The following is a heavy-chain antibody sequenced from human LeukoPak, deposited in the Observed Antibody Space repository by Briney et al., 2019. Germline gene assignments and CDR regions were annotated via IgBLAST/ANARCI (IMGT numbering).Heavy chain of an antibody. Sequence: GGSLRLSCAASGFTFSSYEMNWVRQAPGKGLEWVSYISSSGSTIYYADSVKGRFTVSRDNAKNSLYLQMNSLRIEDTAVYYCARGGHYDYVWGRYRQKDGFDYWGQGTLVTVSS. J-gene: IGHJ4*02. D-gene: IGHD3-16*02. V-gene: IGHV3-48*03. CDR3: ARGGHYDYVWGRYRQKDGFDY. CDR1: GFTFSSYE. CDR2: ISSSGSTI.